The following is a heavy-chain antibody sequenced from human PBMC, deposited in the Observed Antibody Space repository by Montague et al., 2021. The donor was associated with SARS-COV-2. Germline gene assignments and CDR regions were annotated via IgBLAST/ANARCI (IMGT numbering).Heavy chain of an antibody. CDR1: GGSISSGGYF. V-gene: IGHV4-39*07. CDR2: IYFGGST. Sequence: SETLSLTCTVSGGSISSGGYFWGWIRQPPGKGLEWIGCIYFGGSTYYNPSLKSRVTISVDTSKNQFSLKLSSVTAADTAVYWCARAGGKGTTGGVAKWDFDYWGRGTLVSVSS. D-gene: IGHD1-1*01. J-gene: IGHJ4*02. CDR3: ARAGGKGTTGGVAKWDFDY.